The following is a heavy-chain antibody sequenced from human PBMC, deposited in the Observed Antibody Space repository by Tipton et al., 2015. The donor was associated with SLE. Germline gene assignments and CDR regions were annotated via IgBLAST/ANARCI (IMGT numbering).Heavy chain of an antibody. D-gene: IGHD5-12*01. CDR2: IKSDGSYT. J-gene: IGHJ4*02. V-gene: IGHV3-74*03. CDR3: ARGDSGYSVV. Sequence: SLRLSCVASGFTFSSSWMHWGRQAPGKGLVWGSRIKSDGSYTTYADSVRGRFTLSRDNAKSTLYLQMSSLRAGDTAVYYCARGDSGYSVVWGQGTLVTVSS. CDR1: GFTFSSSW.